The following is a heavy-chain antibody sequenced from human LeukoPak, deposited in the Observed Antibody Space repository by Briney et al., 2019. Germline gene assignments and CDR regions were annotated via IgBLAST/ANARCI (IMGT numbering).Heavy chain of an antibody. CDR1: GGSFSGYY. D-gene: IGHD2-15*01. CDR2: ISGSGGST. Sequence: ETLSLTCAVYGGSFSGYYWSWIRQPPGKGLEWVSAISGSGGSTYYADSVKGRFTISRDNSKNTLYLQMNSLRAEDTAVYYCAKGAPYCSGGSCYYYWGQGTLVTVSS. CDR3: AKGAPYCSGGSCYYY. J-gene: IGHJ4*02. V-gene: IGHV3-23*01.